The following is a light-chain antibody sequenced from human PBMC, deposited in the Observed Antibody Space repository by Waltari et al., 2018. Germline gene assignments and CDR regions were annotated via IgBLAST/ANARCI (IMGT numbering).Light chain of an antibody. CDR3: QQRRNWPLT. CDR2: DTS. V-gene: IGKV3-11*01. J-gene: IGKJ4*01. CDR1: QSVTNY. Sequence: DIVLPHSPAILSLSPGERASLSCRASQSVTNYLAWYQQKPGQAPRLLIYDTSNRATGIPARFSGSGFATDFTLTISSLEPDDFAVYYCQQRRNWPLTFGGGTKVEIK.